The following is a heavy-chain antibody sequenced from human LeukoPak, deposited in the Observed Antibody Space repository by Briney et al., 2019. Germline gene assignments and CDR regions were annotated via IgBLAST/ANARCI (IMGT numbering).Heavy chain of an antibody. CDR2: ISAYNGNT. D-gene: IGHD3-3*01. CDR1: GYTFTSYG. Sequence: ASVKVSCKASGYTFTSYGISWVRQAPGQGLEWMGWISAYNGNTNYAQKLQGRVTMTTDTSTSTAYMELRSLRSDDTAVYYCARLLENYDFWSGYYSQDYWGQGTLVTVSS. CDR3: ARLLENYDFWSGYYSQDY. J-gene: IGHJ4*02. V-gene: IGHV1-18*01.